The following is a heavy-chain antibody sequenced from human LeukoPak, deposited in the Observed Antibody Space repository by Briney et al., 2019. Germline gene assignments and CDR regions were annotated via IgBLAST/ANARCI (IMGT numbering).Heavy chain of an antibody. Sequence: SETLSLTCAVSGASKNTHYWSWIRQPPGKGLEWIGYMLDTVTTKDNPSLKSRFTLSADTSKNQFSLRLTSVTAADTAVYYCATIKRGHIFGYFDFWGQGIPVTVSS. CDR1: GASKNTHY. CDR2: MLDTVTT. CDR3: ATIKRGHIFGYFDF. V-gene: IGHV4-59*11. J-gene: IGHJ4*02. D-gene: IGHD5-18*01.